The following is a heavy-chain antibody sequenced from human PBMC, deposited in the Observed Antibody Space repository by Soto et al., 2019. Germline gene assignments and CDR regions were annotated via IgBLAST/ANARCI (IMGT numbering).Heavy chain of an antibody. CDR2: ISSSSSTI. CDR3: ARAAQYYDFWSGPPYYMDV. J-gene: IGHJ6*03. CDR1: GFTFSSYS. Sequence: GGSLRLSCAASGFTFSSYSMNWVRQAPGKGLEWVSYISSSSSTIYYADSVKGRFTISRDNAKNSLYLQMNSLRAEDTAVYYCARAAQYYDFWSGPPYYMDVWGKGTTVTVSS. V-gene: IGHV3-48*01. D-gene: IGHD3-3*01.